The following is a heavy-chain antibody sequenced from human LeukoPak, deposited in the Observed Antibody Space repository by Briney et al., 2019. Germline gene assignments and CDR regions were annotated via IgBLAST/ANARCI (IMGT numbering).Heavy chain of an antibody. V-gene: IGHV4-4*02. CDR1: GGSVSISNW. CDR2: ISHSGST. CDR3: ARGGGVLLLLV. J-gene: IGHJ6*04. Sequence: PSETLSLTCAVSGGSVSISNWWTWVRQVPGKGLEWIGEISHSGSTNYNPSLKSRVTISLDKSKNQFSLKLSSVTAADTADYYCARGGGVLLLLVWGKGTTVTVSS. D-gene: IGHD1-26*01.